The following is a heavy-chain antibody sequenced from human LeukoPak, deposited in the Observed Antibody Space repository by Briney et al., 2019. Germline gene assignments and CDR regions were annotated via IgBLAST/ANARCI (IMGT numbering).Heavy chain of an antibody. J-gene: IGHJ4*02. D-gene: IGHD3-9*01. Sequence: ASVKVSCKASGYNFRAYYIHWVRQAPGQGLEWMGWINPDSGDTNFAQNFQGRVSMTRDTSISTAYMELSRLRSDDTAYYYCARVQYYNILTGSFQYWGQGTLVTVSS. CDR1: GYNFRAYY. V-gene: IGHV1-2*02. CDR3: ARVQYYNILTGSFQY. CDR2: INPDSGDT.